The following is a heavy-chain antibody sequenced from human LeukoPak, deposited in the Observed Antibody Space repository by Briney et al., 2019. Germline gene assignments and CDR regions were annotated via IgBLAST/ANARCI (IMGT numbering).Heavy chain of an antibody. D-gene: IGHD3-10*01. Sequence: AGGSLRLSCAASGFTFSNYAMSWVRQAPGKGLEWVSAIPVNGGSTYYADSVKGRFTISRDNSKNTLYLQMNSLRAEDTAVYYCAKDYSKTSYYGSGTYYRPNWFDPWGQGTLVTVSS. V-gene: IGHV3-23*01. CDR1: GFTFSNYA. CDR3: AKDYSKTSYYGSGTYYRPNWFDP. CDR2: IPVNGGST. J-gene: IGHJ5*02.